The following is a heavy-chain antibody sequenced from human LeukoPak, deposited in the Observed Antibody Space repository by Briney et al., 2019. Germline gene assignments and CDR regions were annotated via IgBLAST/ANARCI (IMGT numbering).Heavy chain of an antibody. CDR2: IYYSGST. V-gene: IGHV4-59*01. J-gene: IGHJ3*02. CDR1: GGSISSYY. Sequence: PSETLSLTCTVSGGSISSYYWSWIRQPPGKGLEWIGYIYYSGSTNYNPSLKSRVTISVDTSKNQFSLKLSSVTAADTAVYYCARDPGYSSGWYRVRGAFDIWGQGTMVTVSS. D-gene: IGHD6-19*01. CDR3: ARDPGYSSGWYRVRGAFDI.